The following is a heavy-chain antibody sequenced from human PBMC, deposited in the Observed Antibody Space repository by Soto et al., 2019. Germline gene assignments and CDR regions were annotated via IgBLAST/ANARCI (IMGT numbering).Heavy chain of an antibody. CDR2: ISAYNGNT. CDR1: GYTFTSYG. J-gene: IGHJ6*02. Sequence: QVQLVQSGAEVKKPGASVKVSCKASGYTFTSYGISWVRQAPGQGLEWMGWISAYNGNTNYAQKLQGRVTMTTDTSTSTAYMELRSLRSDDTAVYYCAIEGYYDSSGYQYGMDVWGQGTTVTVSS. V-gene: IGHV1-18*01. CDR3: AIEGYYDSSGYQYGMDV. D-gene: IGHD3-22*01.